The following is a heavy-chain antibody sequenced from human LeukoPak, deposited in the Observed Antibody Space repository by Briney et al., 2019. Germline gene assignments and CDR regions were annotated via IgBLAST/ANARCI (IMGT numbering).Heavy chain of an antibody. Sequence: PGGSLRLSCAASGFTLSSYWMHWVRQAPGKGLVWVSRINSDGSSTSYADSVKGRFTISRDNAKNTLYLQMNSLRAEDTAVYYCARADVLRFLEWFNGMDVWGQGTTVTVSS. CDR2: INSDGSST. D-gene: IGHD3-3*01. CDR1: GFTLSSYW. J-gene: IGHJ6*02. CDR3: ARADVLRFLEWFNGMDV. V-gene: IGHV3-74*01.